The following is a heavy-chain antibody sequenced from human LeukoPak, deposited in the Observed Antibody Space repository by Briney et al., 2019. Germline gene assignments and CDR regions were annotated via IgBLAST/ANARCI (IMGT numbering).Heavy chain of an antibody. CDR2: IKAKAHGGTI. Sequence: GGSLRLSCAASGFTFINAWMAWVRQAPGKGLEWVGRIKAKAHGGTIEYAAPVKGRFTISRDNSKNTLYLQMNSLRAADTAVYYCARDKGTSYLSSFDYWGQGTLVTVSS. J-gene: IGHJ4*02. V-gene: IGHV3-15*01. CDR3: ARDKGTSYLSSFDY. D-gene: IGHD6-6*01. CDR1: GFTFINAW.